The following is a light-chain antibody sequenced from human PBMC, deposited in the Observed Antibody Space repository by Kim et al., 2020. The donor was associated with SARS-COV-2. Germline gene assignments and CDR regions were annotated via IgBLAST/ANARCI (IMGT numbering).Light chain of an antibody. V-gene: IGKV3-20*01. Sequence: SPGERASLSCRASQSVSNNYLAWYQQKAGQAPRVLIYGASGRATGIPDRFGGSGSGTDFTLTISRLEPEDFAVYYCQHYGSSPETFGQGTKVDIK. CDR3: QHYGSSPET. J-gene: IGKJ1*01. CDR2: GAS. CDR1: QSVSNNY.